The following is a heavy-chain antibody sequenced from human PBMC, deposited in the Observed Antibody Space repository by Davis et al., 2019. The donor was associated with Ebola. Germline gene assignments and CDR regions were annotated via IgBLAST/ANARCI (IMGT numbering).Heavy chain of an antibody. CDR3: AKDKNYDFWSGYPHDAFDI. CDR2: ISGSGGST. D-gene: IGHD3-3*01. J-gene: IGHJ3*02. Sequence: GESLKISCAASGFTFSSYAMSWVRQAPGKGLEWVSAISGSGGSTYYADSVKGRFTISRDNSKNTLYLQMNSLRAEDTAIYYCAKDKNYDFWSGYPHDAFDIWGKGTTVTVAS. V-gene: IGHV3-23*01. CDR1: GFTFSSYA.